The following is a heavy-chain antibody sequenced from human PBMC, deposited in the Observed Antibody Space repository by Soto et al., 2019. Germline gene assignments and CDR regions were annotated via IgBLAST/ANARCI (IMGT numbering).Heavy chain of an antibody. CDR1: GFTFSSYA. D-gene: IGHD6-13*01. Sequence: PGGSLRLSCAASGFTFSSYAMSWVRQAPGKGLEWVSAISGSGGSTYYADSVKGRFTISRDNSKNTLYLQMNSLRAEDTAVYYCAKWAAAGNLYYYYGMDVWGQGTTVTVSS. J-gene: IGHJ6*02. CDR3: AKWAAAGNLYYYYGMDV. CDR2: ISGSGGST. V-gene: IGHV3-23*01.